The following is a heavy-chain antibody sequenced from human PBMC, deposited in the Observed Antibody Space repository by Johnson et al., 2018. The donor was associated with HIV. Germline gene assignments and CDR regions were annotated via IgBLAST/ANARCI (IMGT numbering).Heavy chain of an antibody. V-gene: IGHV3-74*01. CDR1: GFTFSTNW. CDR2: IKSDGTST. D-gene: IGHD1-26*01. CDR3: ARDQSGSYVWWAHDAFDI. J-gene: IGHJ3*02. Sequence: VQLVESGGDLVQPGGSLRLSCVGSGFTFSTNWMHWVRQAPGKGLVWVSRIKSDGTSTNYADSVKGRFTISRDNSKNTLYLQMNSLRAEDTAVYYCARDQSGSYVWWAHDAFDIWGQGTMVTVSS.